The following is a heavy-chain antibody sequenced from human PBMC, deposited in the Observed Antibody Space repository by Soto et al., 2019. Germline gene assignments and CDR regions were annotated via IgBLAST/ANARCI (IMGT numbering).Heavy chain of an antibody. V-gene: IGHV3-15*07. CDR3: TTEKKPPFYDFWSGYPFDY. CDR1: GFTFSNAW. Sequence: GGSLRLSCAASGFTFSNAWMNWVRQAPGKGLEWVGRIKSKTDGGTTDYAAPVKGRFTISRDDSKNTLYLQMNSLKTEDTAVYYCTTEKKPPFYDFWSGYPFDYWGQGTLVTVSS. CDR2: IKSKTDGGTT. J-gene: IGHJ4*02. D-gene: IGHD3-3*01.